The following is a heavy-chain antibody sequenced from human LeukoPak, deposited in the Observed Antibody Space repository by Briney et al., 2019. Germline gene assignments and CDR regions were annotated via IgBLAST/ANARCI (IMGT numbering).Heavy chain of an antibody. CDR1: GFTLRNYG. CDR3: AKDLGATVYMDV. Sequence: GGSLRLSCAASGFTLRNYGMRWVRQAPGKGLEWVAIVRYDGSNKYNADSVKGRFTISRDNSENTLYLQMNSLRPEDTAVYYCAKDLGATVYMDVWGKGTTVTVPS. V-gene: IGHV3-30*02. CDR2: VRYDGSNK. J-gene: IGHJ6*03. D-gene: IGHD1-26*01.